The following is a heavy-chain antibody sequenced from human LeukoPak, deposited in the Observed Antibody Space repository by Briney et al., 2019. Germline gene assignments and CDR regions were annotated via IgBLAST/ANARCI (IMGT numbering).Heavy chain of an antibody. CDR1: GGSFSGYY. CDR2: INHSGST. D-gene: IGHD3-10*01. V-gene: IGHV4-34*01. CDR3: ARGTDYYGSGSFY. Sequence: PSETLSLTCAVYGGSFSGYYWSWIRQPPGKGLEWIGEINHSGSTNYNPSLKSRVTISVDTSKNQFSLKLSSVTAADMAVYYCARGTDYYGSGSFYWGQGTLVTVSS. J-gene: IGHJ4*02.